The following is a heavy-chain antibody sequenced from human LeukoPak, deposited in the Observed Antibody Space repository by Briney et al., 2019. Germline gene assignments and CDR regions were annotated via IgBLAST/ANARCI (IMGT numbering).Heavy chain of an antibody. CDR1: GGTFSSYP. D-gene: IGHD2-21*02. Sequence: SVKVSCKASGGTFSSYPINWVRQAPGQGLEWMGGIIPIFGTANYAQKFQGRVTITADKSTSTVYMEVTSLRSEDTAVYYCARTVVVTAEHAFDIWGQGTMVTVSS. V-gene: IGHV1-69*06. CDR3: ARTVVVTAEHAFDI. CDR2: IIPIFGTA. J-gene: IGHJ3*02.